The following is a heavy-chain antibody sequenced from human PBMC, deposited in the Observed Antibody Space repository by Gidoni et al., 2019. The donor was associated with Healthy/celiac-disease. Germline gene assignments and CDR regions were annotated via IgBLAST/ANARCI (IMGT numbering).Heavy chain of an antibody. CDR3: TTDLWVWITRDDAFDI. CDR2: IKSKTDGGTT. V-gene: IGHV3-15*01. Sequence: EVQLVESGGGLVKPGGSLRLSCAASGFTFSNAWMSWVRQAPGKGLEWVGRIKSKTDGGTTDYAAPVKGRFTISRDDSKNTLYLQMNSLKTEDTAVYYCTTDLWVWITRDDAFDIWGQGTMVTVSS. J-gene: IGHJ3*02. CDR1: GFTFSNAW. D-gene: IGHD2-2*03.